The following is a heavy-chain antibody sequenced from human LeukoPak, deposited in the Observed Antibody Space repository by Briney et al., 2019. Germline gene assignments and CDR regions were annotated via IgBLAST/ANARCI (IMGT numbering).Heavy chain of an antibody. CDR2: IKRKGDDGTI. J-gene: IGHJ4*02. CDR1: GFTFSNAW. V-gene: IGHV3-15*01. CDR3: TAGTGRSDFDY. Sequence: GGSLRLSCAASGFTFSNAWMSWVRQAPGRGLEWVGRIKRKGDDGTIDYAAPVKGRLSISRDDSKKTLYLQMKSPKSEDTAMYYCTAGTGRSDFDYWGQGTLVTVSS. D-gene: IGHD3/OR15-3a*01.